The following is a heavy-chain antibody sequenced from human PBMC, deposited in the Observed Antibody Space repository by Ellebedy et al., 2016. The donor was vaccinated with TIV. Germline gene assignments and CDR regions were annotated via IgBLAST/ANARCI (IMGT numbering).Heavy chain of an antibody. CDR3: ARDRDSSSWYFGGYYYYGMDV. D-gene: IGHD6-13*01. Sequence: AASVKVSCKASGYTFTSYPIHWVRQAPGQRLEWMGWINAGNGNTKYSQKFQGRVTITADKSTSTAYMELSSLRSEDTAVYYCARDRDSSSWYFGGYYYYGMDVWGQGTTVTVSS. CDR2: INAGNGNT. V-gene: IGHV1-3*01. J-gene: IGHJ6*02. CDR1: GYTFTSYP.